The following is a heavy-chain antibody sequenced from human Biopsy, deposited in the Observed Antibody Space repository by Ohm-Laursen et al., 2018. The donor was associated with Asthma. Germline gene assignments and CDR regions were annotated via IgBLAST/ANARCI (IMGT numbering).Heavy chain of an antibody. Sequence: SDTLSLTCAVSGGSISSGGYSLGRVRQPPREGPGRVGEIHHSGSTYYNPSLKSRVTISVDRSKNPFSLKLSAVTAADTAVYYCARVKDGYNFDYWGQGTLVTVSS. D-gene: IGHD5-24*01. CDR1: GGSISSGGYS. CDR2: IHHSGST. CDR3: ARVKDGYNFDY. V-gene: IGHV4-30-2*01. J-gene: IGHJ4*02.